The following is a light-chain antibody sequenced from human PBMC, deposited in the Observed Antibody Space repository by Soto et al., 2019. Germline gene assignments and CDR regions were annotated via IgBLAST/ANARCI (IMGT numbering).Light chain of an antibody. J-gene: IGKJ4*02. Sequence: DIVLTQSPGTLSLSPGERASLSCRASQSVSSGHLAWYQQKPGQAPRLLIYGASSRATGIPDRFSGSGSGTDFTLTISSLQAEDVAMYYCQQFYTTPPTFGRGTRVEIK. CDR3: QQFYTTPPT. V-gene: IGKV3-20*01. CDR1: QSVSSGH. CDR2: GAS.